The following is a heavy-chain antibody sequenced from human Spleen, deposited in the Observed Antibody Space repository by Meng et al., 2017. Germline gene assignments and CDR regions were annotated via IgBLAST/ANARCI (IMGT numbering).Heavy chain of an antibody. CDR2: INHSGST. Sequence: QVQLQQWGAGLLMPSESPSLTCAVYGGSFSGYYWSWIRQPPGKGLEWIGEINHSGSTNYNPSLKSRVTISVDTSKNQFPLKLSSVTAADTAVYYCVFDSSGDWYFDLWGRGTLVTVSS. CDR3: VFDSSGDWYFDL. CDR1: GGSFSGYY. V-gene: IGHV4-34*01. D-gene: IGHD3-22*01. J-gene: IGHJ2*01.